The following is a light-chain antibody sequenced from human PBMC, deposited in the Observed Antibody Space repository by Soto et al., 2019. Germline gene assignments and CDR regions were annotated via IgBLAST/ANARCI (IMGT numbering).Light chain of an antibody. CDR2: GNS. V-gene: IGLV1-40*01. CDR3: QSYDSSLSGSRV. J-gene: IGLJ2*01. Sequence: QPVLTQPPSVSGAPGQRVTISCTGSSSNIGAGYDVHWYQQLPGTAPKLLIYGNSNRPSGVPDRFSGSKSGTSASLAITGLQAEDEADYYCQSYDSSLSGSRVFGGGTQLDRP. CDR1: SSNIGAGYD.